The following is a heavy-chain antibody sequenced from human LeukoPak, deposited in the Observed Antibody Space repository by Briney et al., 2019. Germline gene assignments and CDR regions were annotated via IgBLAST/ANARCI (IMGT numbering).Heavy chain of an antibody. CDR2: INWNGGST. J-gene: IGHJ4*02. Sequence: GSLRLSCAASGFTFDDYGMSWVRQAPGKGLERVSGINWNGGSTGYADSVKGRFTISRDNSKNTLYLQMHSMRAEDTALYYCAKRDSSGNYFLDYWGQGTLVTVSS. V-gene: IGHV3-20*04. CDR1: GFTFDDYG. CDR3: AKRDSSGNYFLDY. D-gene: IGHD3-22*01.